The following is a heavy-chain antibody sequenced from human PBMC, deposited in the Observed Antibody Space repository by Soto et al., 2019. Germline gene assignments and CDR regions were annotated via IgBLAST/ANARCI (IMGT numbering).Heavy chain of an antibody. CDR2: IFYSGST. Sequence: SETLSLTCTVSGGSVNSYYWSWIRQPPGKGLEWIGYIFYSGSTKSNPSLKSRVTMSVDMSKNQFSLRLTSVTAVDTAVYYCARVFPSYCGGDCSYFDSWGQGTLVTVSS. D-gene: IGHD2-21*02. CDR1: GGSVNSYY. CDR3: ARVFPSYCGGDCSYFDS. J-gene: IGHJ4*02. V-gene: IGHV4-59*02.